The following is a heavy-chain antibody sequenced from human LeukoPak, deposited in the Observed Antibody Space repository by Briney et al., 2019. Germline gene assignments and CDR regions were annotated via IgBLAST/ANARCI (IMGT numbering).Heavy chain of an antibody. D-gene: IGHD1-26*01. V-gene: IGHV3-23*01. Sequence: GGSLRLSCAASGFTFSSYAMSWVRQAPGKGLEWVSAVSGSGGSTYYADSVKGRFTISRDNSKNTLYLQMNSLRAEDTAVYYCASHYQGHARELDFWGQGTLVTVSS. CDR3: ASHYQGHARELDF. CDR2: VSGSGGST. CDR1: GFTFSSYA. J-gene: IGHJ4*02.